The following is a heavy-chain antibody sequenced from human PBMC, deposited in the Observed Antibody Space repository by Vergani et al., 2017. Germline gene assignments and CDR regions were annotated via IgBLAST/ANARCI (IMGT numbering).Heavy chain of an antibody. CDR1: GFTFSSYA. J-gene: IGHJ6*02. Sequence: EVQLLESGGGLVQPGGSLRLSCAASGFTFSSYAMSWVRQAPGKGLEGVSAISGSGGSTYYADCVKSRFTISRHNSQNTLYLKMNSLRAEDTAVYYCARVRSVYYYYGMDVWGQGTTVTVSS. CDR2: ISGSGGST. V-gene: IGHV3-23*01. CDR3: ARVRSVYYYYGMDV.